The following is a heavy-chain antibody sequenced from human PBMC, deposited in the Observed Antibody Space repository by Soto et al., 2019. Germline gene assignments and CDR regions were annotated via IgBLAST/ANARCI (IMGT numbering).Heavy chain of an antibody. CDR2: INAGNGNT. CDR1: GYTFTSYA. J-gene: IGHJ4*02. Sequence: GASVKVSCKASGYTFTSYAMHWVRQAPGQRLEWMGWINAGNGNTKYSQKFQGRVTITRDTSASTAYMELSSLRSEDTAVYYCASSGSTVTYPRYFDYWGQGTLVTVSS. V-gene: IGHV1-3*01. D-gene: IGHD4-17*01. CDR3: ASSGSTVTYPRYFDY.